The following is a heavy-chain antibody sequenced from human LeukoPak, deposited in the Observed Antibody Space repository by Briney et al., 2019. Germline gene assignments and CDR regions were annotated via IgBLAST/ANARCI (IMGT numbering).Heavy chain of an antibody. CDR3: ATQEYTNSSTGY. D-gene: IGHD6-6*01. V-gene: IGHV1-2*02. J-gene: IGHJ4*02. CDR2: IKPDSGGT. Sequence: ASVKVSCKASGYTFTAYYMHWVRQAPGQGLEWMGWIKPDSGGTNYGKKFQGRVTMTRDTSISTAYMELSRLRSDDTAVYYCATQEYTNSSTGYWGQGTLVTVSS. CDR1: GYTFTAYY.